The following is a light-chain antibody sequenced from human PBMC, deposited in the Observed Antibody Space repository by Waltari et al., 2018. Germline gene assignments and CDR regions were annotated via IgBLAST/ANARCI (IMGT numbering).Light chain of an antibody. J-gene: IGKJ4*01. V-gene: IGKV4-1*01. CDR1: QSVLYSSNNKNY. CDR3: QQYFSTPPVT. Sequence: DIVMTQSPDSLAVSLGERATINCKSSQSVLYSSNNKNYLAWYQQKSGQPPKLLLYWASTREAGVPDRFSGSGSGTDFTLTISSLQAEDVAGYYCQQYFSTPPVTFGGGTKVEIK. CDR2: WAS.